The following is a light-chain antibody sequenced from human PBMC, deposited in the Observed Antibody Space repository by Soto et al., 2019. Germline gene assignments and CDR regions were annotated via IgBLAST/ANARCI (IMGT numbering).Light chain of an antibody. CDR3: QQYGGSPQT. Sequence: ESVLTQSPGTLSLSPGERATLSCRASQSVSNYLAWYQQKPGQAPRLLIYGASSRATGIPDRFSGSGSGTDFTLTISRLEPEDFAVYYCQQYGGSPQTFGQGTKVDIK. V-gene: IGKV3-20*01. CDR2: GAS. J-gene: IGKJ1*01. CDR1: QSVSNY.